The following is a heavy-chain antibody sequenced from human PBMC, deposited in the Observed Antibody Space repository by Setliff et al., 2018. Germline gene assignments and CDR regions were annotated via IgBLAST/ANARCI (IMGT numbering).Heavy chain of an antibody. CDR1: GGSIGGTSYY. J-gene: IGHJ4*02. CDR3: ARVGVTSGWAY. Sequence: SETLSLTCTVSGGSIGGTSYYWGWIRQPPGKGLEWIGSIHFRGTTYYNPSLNSQVTISVDTSKNQFSLNLNSVTAADTAVYYCARVGVTSGWAYWGLGTLVTVSS. V-gene: IGHV4-39*01. D-gene: IGHD6-19*01. CDR2: IHFRGTT.